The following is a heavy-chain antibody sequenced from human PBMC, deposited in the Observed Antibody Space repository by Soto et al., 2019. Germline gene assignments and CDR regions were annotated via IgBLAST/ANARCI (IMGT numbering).Heavy chain of an antibody. J-gene: IGHJ5*02. CDR3: ARYGSESNQGWLDH. CDR2: INYNGRT. V-gene: IGHV4-59*01. Sequence: QVQLQESGPGLVKPSETLSLTCTVSSGSISSFYWSCIRQPPGKGLEWIGHINYNGRTDYNPSLKSRFTISVETSKNQFSLKLSSVTAAHTAVYYCARYGSESNQGWLDHWGQGTRVTVSS. D-gene: IGHD3-10*01. CDR1: SGSISSFY.